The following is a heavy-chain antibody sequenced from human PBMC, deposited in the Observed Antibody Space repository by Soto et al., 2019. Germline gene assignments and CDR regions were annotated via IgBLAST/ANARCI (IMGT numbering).Heavy chain of an antibody. CDR3: AKVRDYYCSGSYYLLDY. D-gene: IGHD3-10*01. CDR1: GFTFSNYA. V-gene: IGHV3-23*01. J-gene: IGHJ4*02. CDR2: ISGSGGST. Sequence: HPGGTLRLSCAASGFTFSNYAMSWVGQSPGKGLEGVSTISGSGGSTYYADSVKGRFTISRDNSKNTLFLHMNSLRAEDPAVYYCAKVRDYYCSGSYYLLDYWGQGTLVTVSS.